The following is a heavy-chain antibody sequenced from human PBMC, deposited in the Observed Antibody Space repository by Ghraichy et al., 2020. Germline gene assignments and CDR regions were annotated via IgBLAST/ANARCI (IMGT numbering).Heavy chain of an antibody. Sequence: ASVKVSCKASGYTFTSYGISWVRQAPGQGLEWMGWISAYNGNTNYAQKLQGRVTMTTDTSTSTAYMELRSLRSDDTAVYYCAREWRGGYSGYDLDSPLFDYWGQGPLLTVSS. D-gene: IGHD5-12*01. CDR1: GYTFTSYG. CDR3: AREWRGGYSGYDLDSPLFDY. V-gene: IGHV1-18*01. J-gene: IGHJ4*02. CDR2: ISAYNGNT.